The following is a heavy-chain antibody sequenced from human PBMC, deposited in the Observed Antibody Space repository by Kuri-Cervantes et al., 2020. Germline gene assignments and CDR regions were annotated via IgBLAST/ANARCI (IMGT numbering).Heavy chain of an antibody. D-gene: IGHD3-16*01. J-gene: IGHJ3*02. Sequence: GSLRLSCTVSGGSIRSYYWSWIRQPPGKGLEWIGYIYYSGSTNYNPSLKSRVTISVDTSKNQFSLKLSSVTAADTAVYYCARVRSLPWGGDAFDIWGQGTMVTVSS. CDR1: GGSIRSYY. CDR3: ARVRSLPWGGDAFDI. CDR2: IYYSGST. V-gene: IGHV4-59*01.